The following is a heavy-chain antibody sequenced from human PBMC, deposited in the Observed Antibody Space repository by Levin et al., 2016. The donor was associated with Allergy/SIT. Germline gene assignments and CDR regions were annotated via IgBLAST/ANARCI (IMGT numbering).Heavy chain of an antibody. D-gene: IGHD2-2*01. V-gene: IGHV4-34*01. CDR1: GGSFSGYY. CDR3: ATQYRYYYYYVDV. J-gene: IGHJ6*03. CDR2: INDSGNT. Sequence: SETLSLTCAVYGGSFSGYYWSWIRQPPGKGLEWIGEINDSGNTHYNPPLRSRLTISVDASKNQFSLSLTSVTAADTAVYYCATQYRYYYYYVDVWGRGTTVTVSS.